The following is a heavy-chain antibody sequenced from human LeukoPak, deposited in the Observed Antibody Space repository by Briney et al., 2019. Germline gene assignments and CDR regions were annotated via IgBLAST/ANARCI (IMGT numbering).Heavy chain of an antibody. CDR2: INHSGST. CDR3: ARHGRSGPTSFTYNRYYGSGSYTNAVDY. D-gene: IGHD3-10*01. V-gene: IGHV4-34*01. J-gene: IGHJ4*02. CDR1: GGSFSGYY. Sequence: KPSETLSLTCAVYGGSFSGYYWSWIRQPPGKGLEWIGEINHSGSTNYNPSLKSRVTISVDTSKNQFSLKLSSVTAADTAVYYCARHGRSGPTSFTYNRYYGSGSYTNAVDYWGQGTLVTVSS.